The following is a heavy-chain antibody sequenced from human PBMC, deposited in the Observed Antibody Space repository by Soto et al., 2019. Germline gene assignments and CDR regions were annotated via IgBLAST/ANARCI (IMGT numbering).Heavy chain of an antibody. V-gene: IGHV3-33*01. J-gene: IGHJ4*02. D-gene: IGHD6-19*01. CDR2: IWYDGSNE. Sequence: QVQLVESGGGVVQHGRSLRLSCAASGFTFSGYVMHWVRQAPGKGLEWVAGIWYDGSNENYADTVKGRFTISRYNSTNTLYLPMNTLRDEDTAVYYCARRFSSGWDADYRGQGTLVTVS. CDR1: GFTFSGYV. CDR3: ARRFSSGWDADY.